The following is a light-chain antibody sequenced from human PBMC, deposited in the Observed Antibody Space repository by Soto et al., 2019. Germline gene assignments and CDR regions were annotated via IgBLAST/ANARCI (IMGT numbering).Light chain of an antibody. CDR1: QSLLYSDGNTY. CDR3: MQGAHWPYT. J-gene: IGKJ2*01. V-gene: IGKV2-30*01. Sequence: DVVVTQSPLSLPVTLGQPASISCRSSQSLLYSDGNTYLSWFQQRPGQSPRRLIYKVSNRDSGVPDRFSGSGSGTDFTLKISSVEADDVGVYYCMQGAHWPYTFGQGTKLEI. CDR2: KVS.